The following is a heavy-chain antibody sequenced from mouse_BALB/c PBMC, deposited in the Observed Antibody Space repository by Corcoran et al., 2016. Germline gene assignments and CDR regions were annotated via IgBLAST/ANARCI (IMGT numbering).Heavy chain of an antibody. CDR3: AREGDYGYGAMYY. Sequence: EVQLQQSGPELVKPGASVKMSCKASGYTFTSYVMHWVKQKPGQGLEWIGYINPYNDGTKYNEKFKGKATLTSDKSSSTAYMELSSLTSEDSAVYYCAREGDYGYGAMYYWGQGTSVTVSS. CDR2: INPYNDGT. D-gene: IGHD1-2*01. J-gene: IGHJ4*01. CDR1: GYTFTSYV. V-gene: IGHV1S136*01.